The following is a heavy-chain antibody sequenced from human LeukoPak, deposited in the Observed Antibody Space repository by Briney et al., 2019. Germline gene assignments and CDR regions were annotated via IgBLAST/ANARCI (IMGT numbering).Heavy chain of an antibody. CDR2: IYYSGST. J-gene: IGHJ4*02. D-gene: IGHD3-9*01. CDR1: GASVSSGSDY. V-gene: IGHV4-61*01. CDR3: ASGADFDWLLFRPGAFDI. Sequence: SETLSLTCTVSGASVSSGSDYWSWIRQPPGKGLEWIGYIYYSGSTNYNPSLKSRVTISVDTSKNQFSLKLSSVTAADTAVYYCASGADFDWLLFRPGAFDIWGQGTLVSVSS.